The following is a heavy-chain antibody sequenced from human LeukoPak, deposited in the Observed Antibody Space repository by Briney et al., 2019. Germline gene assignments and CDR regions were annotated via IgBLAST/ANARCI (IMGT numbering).Heavy chain of an antibody. D-gene: IGHD5-18*01. CDR1: GVSISSYY. V-gene: IGHV4-59*01. Sequence: SETLSLTCTVSGVSISSYYWTWIRQPPGKGLEWIGYIYYSGITNYNPSLKSRVTISVDASKNQFSLKLSSVTAADTAVYYCARDRRGSIYGPLDWGQGTLVTVSS. CDR2: IYYSGIT. J-gene: IGHJ4*02. CDR3: ARDRRGSIYGPLD.